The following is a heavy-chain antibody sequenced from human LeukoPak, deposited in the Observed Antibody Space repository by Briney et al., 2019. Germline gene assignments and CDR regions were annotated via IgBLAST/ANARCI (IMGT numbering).Heavy chain of an antibody. Sequence: ASVKVSCKASRGTFSSYAISWVRQAPGQGLEWMGRIIPIFGTANYAQKFQGRVTITADESTSTAYMELSSLRSEDTAVYYCARDRPGRYCSTTSCHNASPFDPWGQGTLVTVSS. CDR2: IIPIFGTA. D-gene: IGHD2-2*02. CDR3: ARDRPGRYCSTTSCHNASPFDP. V-gene: IGHV1-69*13. CDR1: RGTFSSYA. J-gene: IGHJ5*02.